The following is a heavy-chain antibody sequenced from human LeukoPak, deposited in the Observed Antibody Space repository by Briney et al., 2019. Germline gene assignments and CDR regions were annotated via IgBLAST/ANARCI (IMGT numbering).Heavy chain of an antibody. CDR2: IYHSGST. Sequence: PSETLSLTCAVSGGSISSSNWWSWVRQPPGKGLEWIGEIYHSGSTNYNPSLKSRVTMSVDKSKNQFSLKLSSVTAADTAVYYCARDGGYNWDYWGQGTLVTVSS. V-gene: IGHV4-4*02. CDR3: ARDGGYNWDY. D-gene: IGHD5-24*01. CDR1: GGSISSSNW. J-gene: IGHJ4*02.